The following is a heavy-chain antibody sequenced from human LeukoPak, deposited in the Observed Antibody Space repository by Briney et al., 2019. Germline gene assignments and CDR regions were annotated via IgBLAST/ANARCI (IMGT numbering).Heavy chain of an antibody. Sequence: GGSLRLSCVASGFTFNNYAMTWVRQAPGKGLEWVSAISGSGYSTYYADSVKGRFTISRDNSKNTLYLQMNSLRAEDTAVYYCAKARRQWELPSYYFDYWGQGTLVTVSS. J-gene: IGHJ4*02. CDR2: ISGSGYST. V-gene: IGHV3-23*01. CDR3: AKARRQWELPSYYFDY. D-gene: IGHD1-26*01. CDR1: GFTFNNYA.